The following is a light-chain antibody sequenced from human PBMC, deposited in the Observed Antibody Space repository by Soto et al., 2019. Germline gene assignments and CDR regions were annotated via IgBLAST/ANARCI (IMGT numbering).Light chain of an antibody. CDR1: QSISSY. J-gene: IGKJ1*01. CDR2: AAY. V-gene: IGKV1-39*01. CDR3: QQSDSTPWT. Sequence: DIQMTQSPSSLSASVGDRVTITCRASQSISSYLNWYQQKPGKAPKLLISAAYSLQSGVPSRFSGSGSGTDFTLTISSLQPEDFATYYCQQSDSTPWTFGQGTKVEIK.